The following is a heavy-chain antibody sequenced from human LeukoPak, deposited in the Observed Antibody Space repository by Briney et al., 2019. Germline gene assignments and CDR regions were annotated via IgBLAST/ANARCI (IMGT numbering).Heavy chain of an antibody. J-gene: IGHJ3*02. V-gene: IGHV3-66*01. Sequence: GGSLRLSCAASRFTVSSNYMSWVRQAPGKGLEWVSVIYSGGSTYYADYVKGRFTISRDNSKNTLYLQMNSLRAEDTAVYYCARDGAGQWLVDLHAFDIWGQGTMVTVSS. D-gene: IGHD6-19*01. CDR1: RFTVSSNY. CDR2: IYSGGST. CDR3: ARDGAGQWLVDLHAFDI.